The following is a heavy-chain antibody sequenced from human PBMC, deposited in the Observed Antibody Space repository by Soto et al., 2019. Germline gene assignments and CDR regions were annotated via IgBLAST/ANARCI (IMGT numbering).Heavy chain of an antibody. CDR1: GGSISSSSYY. J-gene: IGHJ6*02. CDR2: IYYSGST. CDR3: ARYGIAALPGEHYYYYYGMDV. D-gene: IGHD6-6*01. Sequence: PSETLSLTCTVSGGSISSSSYYWGWIRQPPGKGLEWIGSIYYSGSTYYNPSLKSRVTISVDTSKNQFSLMLGSVTAADTAVYYCARYGIAALPGEHYYYYYGMDVWGQWTTVTVSS. V-gene: IGHV4-39*01.